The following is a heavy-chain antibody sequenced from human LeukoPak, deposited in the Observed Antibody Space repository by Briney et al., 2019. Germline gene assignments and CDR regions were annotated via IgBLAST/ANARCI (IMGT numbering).Heavy chain of an antibody. CDR2: IYYSGRA. V-gene: IGHV4-59*01. D-gene: IGHD3-22*01. CDR1: GASISSYY. J-gene: IGHJ4*02. Sequence: SETLSLTCTVSGASISSYYWSWIRQSPGKGLEWIGYIYYSGRANYNPSLKSRVTISVDTSKNQFPLKLTSATAADTAVYYCARGLWYYDSSGFAYWGQGTLVTVSS. CDR3: ARGLWYYDSSGFAY.